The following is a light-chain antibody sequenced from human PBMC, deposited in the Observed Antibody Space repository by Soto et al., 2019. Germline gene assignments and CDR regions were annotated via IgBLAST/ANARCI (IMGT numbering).Light chain of an antibody. CDR2: AAS. CDR1: LGISSY. J-gene: IGKJ3*01. V-gene: IGKV1-9*01. CDR3: QQLNSYPLT. Sequence: IQLTQSPSSLSASVVDRVTITCRASLGISSYLAWYHQKPGKAPNLLIYAASTLQSGVPSRFSGSGSGTDFTLTISSLQPEDFATYYCQQLNSYPLTFGPGNKVDIK.